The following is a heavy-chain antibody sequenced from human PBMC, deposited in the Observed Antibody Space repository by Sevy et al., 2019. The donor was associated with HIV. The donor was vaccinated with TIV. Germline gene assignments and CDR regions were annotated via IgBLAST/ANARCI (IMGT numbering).Heavy chain of an antibody. CDR2: IKSKTDGGTT. CDR3: PTDSPDFWSGYYLDWADY. CDR1: GFTFSNAW. J-gene: IGHJ4*02. Sequence: GGSLRLSCAASGFTFSNAWMSWVRQAPGKGLERVGRIKSKTDGGTTDYAAPVKGRFTISRDDYKNTLYLQMNSLKTEDTAVYYYPTDSPDFWSGYYLDWADYWGQGTLVTVSS. V-gene: IGHV3-15*01. D-gene: IGHD3-3*01.